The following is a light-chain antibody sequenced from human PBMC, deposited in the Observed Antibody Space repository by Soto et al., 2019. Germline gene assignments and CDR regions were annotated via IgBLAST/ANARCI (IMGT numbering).Light chain of an antibody. J-gene: IGKJ2*01. CDR2: KIS. Sequence: DVVMTQSPLSLPVTLGQPASISCRSSQSLLYSDGNTYFTWFQQRPGQSPRRLIYKISNRDSGVPDRFSGSGSGTDFTLRISRVEAEDVGVYYCMQGTNWPYTFGRGTKLEIK. V-gene: IGKV2-30*01. CDR1: QSLLYSDGNTY. CDR3: MQGTNWPYT.